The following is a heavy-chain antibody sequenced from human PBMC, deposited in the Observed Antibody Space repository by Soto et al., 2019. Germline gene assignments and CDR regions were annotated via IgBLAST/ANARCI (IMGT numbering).Heavy chain of an antibody. CDR2: TSYDGSNK. CDR3: ARGLRDLLSGLDV. J-gene: IGHJ6*02. Sequence: QVQLVESGGGVVQPGRSLRLSCAASGFTFSNYAIYWVRQAPGKGLEWVAVTSYDGSNKYYADSVKGRFTISRDNSKNTLYLQMNGLRAEDTAVYYCARGLRDLLSGLDVWGQGTTVTVSS. CDR1: GFTFSNYA. V-gene: IGHV3-30-3*01. D-gene: IGHD1-26*01.